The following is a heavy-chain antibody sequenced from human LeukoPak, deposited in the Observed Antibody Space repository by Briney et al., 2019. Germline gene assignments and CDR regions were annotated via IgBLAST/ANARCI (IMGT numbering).Heavy chain of an antibody. D-gene: IGHD3-9*01. J-gene: IGHJ4*02. CDR1: GDSISSGDYH. CDR2: IYYSGST. V-gene: IGHV4-30-4*01. Sequence: SQTLSLTCTVSGDSISSGDYHWSWIRQPPGKGREWIGYIYYSGSTYYNPSLKSRVSISVETSKNQFSLKLSSVTAADTAVYYCARDRYFIGFDYWGQGTLVAVSS. CDR3: ARDRYFIGFDY.